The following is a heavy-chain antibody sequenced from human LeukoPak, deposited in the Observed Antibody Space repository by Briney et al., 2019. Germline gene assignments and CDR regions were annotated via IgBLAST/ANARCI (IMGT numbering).Heavy chain of an antibody. V-gene: IGHV4-4*02. CDR2: IYHSGST. Sequence: SETLSLICAVSGGSISSSNWWSWVRQPPGKGLEWIGEIYHSGSTNYNPSLKSRVTISVDKSKNQFSLKLSSVTAADTAVYYCARDPTPRIAAAGTGYFDYWGQGTLVTVSS. D-gene: IGHD6-13*01. CDR1: GGSISSSNW. CDR3: ARDPTPRIAAAGTGYFDY. J-gene: IGHJ4*02.